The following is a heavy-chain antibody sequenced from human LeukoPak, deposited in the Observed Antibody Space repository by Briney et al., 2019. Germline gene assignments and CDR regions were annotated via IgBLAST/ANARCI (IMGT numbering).Heavy chain of an antibody. D-gene: IGHD6-13*01. CDR2: INHSGST. CDR1: GGSFSGYY. CDR3: ARAQSWTRAFVD. Sequence: SETVCLTCAVYGGSFSGYYCCWIRQPPGKGLEWIGEINHSGSTNYNPSLKSRVTISVDTSKNQFSLKLSSVTAADTAVYYCARAQSWTRAFVDWGQGTLVTVSS. V-gene: IGHV4-34*01. J-gene: IGHJ4*02.